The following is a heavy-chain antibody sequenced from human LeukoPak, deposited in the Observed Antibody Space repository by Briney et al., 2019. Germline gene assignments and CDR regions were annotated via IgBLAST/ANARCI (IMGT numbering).Heavy chain of an antibody. CDR1: GYTFTSYY. CDR2: INPSGGST. Sequence: GASVKVSCKASGYTFTSYYMHWVRQAPGQGLEWMGIINPSGGSTSYAQKFQGRVTMTRDTSTSTVYMELSSLRSEDTAVYYCARGAGFWSGYRNPSGFDPWGQGTLVTVSS. CDR3: ARGAGFWSGYRNPSGFDP. V-gene: IGHV1-46*01. J-gene: IGHJ5*02. D-gene: IGHD3-3*01.